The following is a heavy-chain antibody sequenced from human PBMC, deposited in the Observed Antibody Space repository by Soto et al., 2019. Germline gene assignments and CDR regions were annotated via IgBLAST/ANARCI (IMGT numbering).Heavy chain of an antibody. Sequence: EVQLVESGGGLVQPGGSLRLSCEASGFTFRNYDMHWFLQGTGKGLEWVSGISAAGDPDYADSVEGRFTISRENAQNSFFLQMNSLRVGDTAVYYCARTDRDFYGLDVWGQGTTVIVSS. CDR3: ARTDRDFYGLDV. J-gene: IGHJ6*02. CDR1: GFTFRNYD. CDR2: ISAAGDP. V-gene: IGHV3-13*05.